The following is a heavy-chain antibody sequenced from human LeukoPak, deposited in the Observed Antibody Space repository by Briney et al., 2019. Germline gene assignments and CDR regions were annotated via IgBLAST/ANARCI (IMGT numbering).Heavy chain of an antibody. CDR3: ARGVYGPLFDP. J-gene: IGHJ5*02. D-gene: IGHD2-8*01. V-gene: IGHV3-74*01. CDR2: INSDGSNT. CDR1: GFTFSSYW. Sequence: GGSLRLSCAASGFTFSSYWMEWVRQAPGKGLVWVSRINSDGSNTTYADSVKGRFTISRDNGKNTLYLQMNGLRAEDTAVYYCARGVYGPLFDPWGQGTLVTVSS.